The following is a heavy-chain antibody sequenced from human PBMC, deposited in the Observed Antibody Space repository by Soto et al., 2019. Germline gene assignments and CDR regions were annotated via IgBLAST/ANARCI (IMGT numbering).Heavy chain of an antibody. J-gene: IGHJ6*02. V-gene: IGHV4-59*12. CDR3: ARGKWLVPRYYYGMDV. CDR1: DGSISSYY. D-gene: IGHD6-19*01. CDR2: THYSGST. Sequence: SETLSLTCTVSDGSISSYYWSWVRQPPGKGLEWIGSTHYSGSTNYNPSLKSRVTISVDKSKNQFSLKLSSVTAADTAVYYCARGKWLVPRYYYGMDVWGQGTTVTVSS.